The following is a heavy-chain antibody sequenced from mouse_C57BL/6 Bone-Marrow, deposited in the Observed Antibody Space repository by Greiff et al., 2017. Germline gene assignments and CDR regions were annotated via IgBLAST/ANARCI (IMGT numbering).Heavy chain of an antibody. CDR3: ARSLLEGCTD. J-gene: IGHJ3*01. CDR1: GYTFTSPW. Sequence: QVQLQQSGPELVRPGASVKISCKAPGYTFTSPWMQWVRPRPGPGLEWIGEIFPGSGSTYYNEKFKGKATLTVETSSSTAYMQLSSLTSYDTAVYFCARSLLEGCTDWGQGTLVTVSA. CDR2: IFPGSGST. V-gene: IGHV1-56*01.